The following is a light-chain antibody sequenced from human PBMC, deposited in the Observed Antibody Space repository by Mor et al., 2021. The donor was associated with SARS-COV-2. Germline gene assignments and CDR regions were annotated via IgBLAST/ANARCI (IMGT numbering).Light chain of an antibody. V-gene: IGKV1-5*03. CDR2: KAS. CDR3: QQFSTSSWM. Sequence: KASTLESGVPSRFSGSGSGTDFTLTINSLQPDDFATYFCQQFSTSSWMFGPGTKVEIK. J-gene: IGKJ1*01.